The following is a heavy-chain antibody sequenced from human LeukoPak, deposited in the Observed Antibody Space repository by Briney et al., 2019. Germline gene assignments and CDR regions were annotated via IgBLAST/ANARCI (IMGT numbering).Heavy chain of an antibody. CDR1: GFTFSSYS. CDR3: ARVRGSGWYVDY. Sequence: PGGSLRLSCAASGFTFSSYSMNWVRQAPGKGLEWVSFISTGSGSIYYADSVKGRFTISRDNAKNSLYLQMNSLRADDTAVYYCARVRGSGWYVDYWGQGTRATVSS. D-gene: IGHD6-19*01. CDR2: ISTGSGSI. J-gene: IGHJ4*02. V-gene: IGHV3-21*01.